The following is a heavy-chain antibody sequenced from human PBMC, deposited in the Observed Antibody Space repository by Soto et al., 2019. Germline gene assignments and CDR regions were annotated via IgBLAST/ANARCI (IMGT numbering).Heavy chain of an antibody. CDR3: GRDWVWFGAHPIDN. D-gene: IGHD3-10*01. CDR1: GFTFSNYG. J-gene: IGHJ4*02. CDR2: ISYDGCIE. Sequence: QVQVVESGGGVVQPGRSLRLSCAASGFTFSNYGMHWVRQAPGKGLDWVAVISYDGCIEYYSESVKGRFTMSRDNSENTVYLQMNSLSTEDTAVYFCGRDWVWFGAHPIDNWGQGTLVTVSP. V-gene: IGHV3-30*03.